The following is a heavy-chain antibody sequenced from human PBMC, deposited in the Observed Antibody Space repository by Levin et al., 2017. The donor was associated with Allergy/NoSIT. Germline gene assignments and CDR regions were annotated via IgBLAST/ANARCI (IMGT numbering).Heavy chain of an antibody. D-gene: IGHD6-19*01. CDR3: ARVAAVAGLTYLTYFDY. CDR1: GFTVSSNY. Sequence: GESLKISCAASGFTVSSNYMSWVRQAPGKGLEWVSVIYSGGSTYYADSVKGRFTISRDNSKNTLYLQMNSLRAEDTAVYYCARVAAVAGLTYLTYFDYWGQGTLVTVSS. J-gene: IGHJ4*02. CDR2: IYSGGST. V-gene: IGHV3-53*01.